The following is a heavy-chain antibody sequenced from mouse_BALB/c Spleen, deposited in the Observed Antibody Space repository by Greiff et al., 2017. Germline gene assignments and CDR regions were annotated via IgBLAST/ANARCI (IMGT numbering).Heavy chain of an antibody. CDR1: GYTFTSYW. D-gene: IGHD2-10*02. V-gene: IGHV1-7*01. CDR2: INPSTGYT. Sequence: QVQLQQSGAELAKPGASVKMSCKASGYTFTSYWMHWVKQRPGQGLEWIGYINPSTGYTEYNQKFKDKATLTADKSSSTAYMQLSSLTSEDSAVYYCARSSYGNSDYWGQGTTLTVSA. J-gene: IGHJ2*01. CDR3: ARSSYGNSDY.